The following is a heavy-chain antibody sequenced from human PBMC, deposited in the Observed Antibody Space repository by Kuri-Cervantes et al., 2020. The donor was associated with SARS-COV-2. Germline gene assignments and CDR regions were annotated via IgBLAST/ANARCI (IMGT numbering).Heavy chain of an antibody. J-gene: IGHJ3*02. CDR2: FASYDYWGRST. D-gene: IGHD2/OR15-2a*01. CDR3: AALLWSAFDI. V-gene: IGHV3-23*01. CDR1: GFTFSSYS. Sequence: GGSLRLSCAASGFTFSSYSMNWVRQAPGKGLEWVAAFASYDYWGRSTHYADSVKGRFTISRDNSKNTLYLQMNSLRAEDTAVYYCAALLWSAFDIWGQGTMVTVSS.